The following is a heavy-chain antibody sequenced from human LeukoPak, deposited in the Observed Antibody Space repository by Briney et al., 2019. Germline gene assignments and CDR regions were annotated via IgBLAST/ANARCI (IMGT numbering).Heavy chain of an antibody. D-gene: IGHD2-2*01. V-gene: IGHV1-2*02. CDR1: GYTFTGYY. CDR2: INPNSGGT. J-gene: IGHJ5*02. CDR3: AREKFGSTSCLDP. Sequence: ASVKVSCKASGYTFTGYYTHWVRQAPGQGLEWMGWINPNSGGTNYAQKFQGRVTMTRDTSISTAYMELSRLRSDDTAVYYCAREKFGSTSCLDPWGQGTLVTVSS.